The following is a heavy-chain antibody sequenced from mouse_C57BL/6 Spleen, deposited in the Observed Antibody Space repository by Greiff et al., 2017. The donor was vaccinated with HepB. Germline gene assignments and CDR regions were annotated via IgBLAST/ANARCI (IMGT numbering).Heavy chain of an antibody. CDR1: GYTFTSYW. CDR3: ARSNNEGGAMDY. Sequence: VQLQQPGAELVKPGASVKLSCKASGYTFTSYWMQWVKQRPGQGLEWIGEIDPSDSYTNYNQKFKGEATLTVDTSSSTAYMQLSSLTSEDFAVYYCARSNNEGGAMDYWGQGTSVTVSS. D-gene: IGHD2-5*01. J-gene: IGHJ4*01. CDR2: IDPSDSYT. V-gene: IGHV1-50*01.